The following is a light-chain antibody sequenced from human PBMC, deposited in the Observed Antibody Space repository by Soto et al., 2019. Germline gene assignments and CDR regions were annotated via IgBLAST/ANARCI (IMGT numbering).Light chain of an antibody. CDR2: DAS. CDR1: QSVSSY. CDR3: QQRSNWPPSP. Sequence: EIVLTQSPATLYLSPGERATLSCRASQSVSSYLAWYQQKPGQAPRLLIYDASNRATGIPARFSGSGSGTDVTLTISSLEPEDFAVYYCQQRSNWPPSPFGPGTKVDIK. V-gene: IGKV3-11*01. J-gene: IGKJ3*01.